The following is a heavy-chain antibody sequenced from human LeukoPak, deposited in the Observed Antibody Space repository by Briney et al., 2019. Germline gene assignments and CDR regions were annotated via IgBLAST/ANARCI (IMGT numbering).Heavy chain of an antibody. CDR1: GFSLSTTAMC. CDR2: IDWDDDQ. V-gene: IGHV2-70*11. J-gene: IGHJ6*02. D-gene: IGHD2-2*01. Sequence: SGPTLVNPTQTLTLTCTFSGFSLSTTAMCVSWIRQPPGKALEWLARIDWDDDQYYTTSLNTRLTISKDTSKNQVVLTMTNMDPVDTATYYCARTHCSSTSYYAVTRYGMDVWGQGTTVTVSS. CDR3: ARTHCSSTSYYAVTRYGMDV.